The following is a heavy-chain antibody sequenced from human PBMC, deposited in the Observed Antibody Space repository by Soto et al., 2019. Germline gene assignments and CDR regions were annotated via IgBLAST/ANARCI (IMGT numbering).Heavy chain of an antibody. CDR1: GGSISSVIYS. CDR3: ARLPGRATVVFDY. J-gene: IGHJ4*02. D-gene: IGHD4-17*01. Sequence: QLQLQESGPGLVKPSETLSLPGTVPGGSISSVIYSWGWIRHPPGKGLGGIGSIYYSGSTYYNPSLKSRVTISVDTSKNQFSLKLSSVTAADTAVYYCARLPGRATVVFDYWGQGTLVTVSS. CDR2: IYYSGST. V-gene: IGHV4-39*01.